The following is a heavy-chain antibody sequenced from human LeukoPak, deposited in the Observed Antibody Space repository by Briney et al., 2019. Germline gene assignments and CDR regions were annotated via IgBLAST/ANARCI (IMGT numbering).Heavy chain of an antibody. CDR2: INPSGGST. J-gene: IGHJ6*02. V-gene: IGHV1-46*01. CDR1: GYTFTSYY. CDR3: ARGYCSGGSCYPYGIDV. Sequence: EASVKVSCKASGYTFTSYYMHWVRQAPGQGLEWMGIINPSGGSTSYAQKFQGRVTMTRDTSTSTVYMELSSLRSEDTAVYYCARGYCSGGSCYPYGIDVWGQGTTVTVSS. D-gene: IGHD2-15*01.